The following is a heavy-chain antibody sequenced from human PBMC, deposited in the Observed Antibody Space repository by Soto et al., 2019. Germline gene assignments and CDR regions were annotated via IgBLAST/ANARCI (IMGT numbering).Heavy chain of an antibody. V-gene: IGHV3-7*01. CDR1: GFTFSSYW. CDR3: ARDRGSCWFYGMDV. D-gene: IGHD6-13*01. CDR2: IKQDGSEK. Sequence: EVQLVESGGGLVQPGGSLRLSCAASGFTFSSYWMSWVRQAPGKGLEWVANIKQDGSEKYYVDSVKGRFTISRDNAKNSLYLQMNSLRADDTAVYYCARDRGSCWFYGMDVWGQGTTVTVSS. J-gene: IGHJ6*02.